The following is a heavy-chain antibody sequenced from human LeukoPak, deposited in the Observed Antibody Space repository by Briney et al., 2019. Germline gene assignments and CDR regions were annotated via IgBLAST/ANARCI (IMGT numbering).Heavy chain of an antibody. CDR2: INPNSGGT. V-gene: IGHV1-2*02. D-gene: IGHD3-22*01. CDR1: GYTFTGYY. CDR3: ARDLRIVVVPWRWFDP. Sequence: ASVKVSCKASGYTFTGYYMHWVRQAPGQGLEWMGWINPNSGGTNYAQKFQGRVTMTRDTSISTAYMELSRLRSDDTAVHYCARDLRIVVVPWRWFDPWGQGTLVTVSS. J-gene: IGHJ5*02.